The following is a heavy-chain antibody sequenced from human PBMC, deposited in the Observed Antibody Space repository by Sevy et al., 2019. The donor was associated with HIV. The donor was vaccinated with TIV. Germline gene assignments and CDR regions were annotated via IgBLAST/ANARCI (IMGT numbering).Heavy chain of an antibody. J-gene: IGHJ4*02. CDR2: ISCDGSNK. D-gene: IGHD5-18*01. CDR3: ARDLRIQLWLPAY. CDR1: GFTFSSYA. Sequence: GGSLRLSCAASGFTFSSYAMHWVRQAPGKGLEWVAVISCDGSNKYYSDSVKGRFTISRDNSKNTLYLQMNSLRAEDTAVYYCARDLRIQLWLPAYWGQGTLVTVSS. V-gene: IGHV3-30-3*01.